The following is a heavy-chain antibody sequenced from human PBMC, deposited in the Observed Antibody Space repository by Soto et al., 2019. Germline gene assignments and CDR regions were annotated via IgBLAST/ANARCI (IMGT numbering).Heavy chain of an antibody. J-gene: IGHJ6*02. CDR1: GFTFSSYA. CDR2: ISYDGSNK. V-gene: IGHV3-30-3*01. D-gene: IGHD3-3*01. CDR3: ARDCRNMENYGMDV. Sequence: QVQLVESGGGVVQPGRSLRLSCAASGFTFSSYAMHWVRQAPGKGLEWVAVISYDGSNKYYANSVKGRFTISRDNSKNTLYLQMNSLRAEDTAVYYCARDCRNMENYGMDVWGQGTTVTVSS.